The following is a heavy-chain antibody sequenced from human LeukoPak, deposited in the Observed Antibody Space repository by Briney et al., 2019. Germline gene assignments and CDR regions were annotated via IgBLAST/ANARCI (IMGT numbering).Heavy chain of an antibody. Sequence: GASVKVSCKASGYTFTGYYMHWVRQAPGQGLEWMGWINPNSGGTNYAQKFQGRVTMTRDTSISTAYMELSRLRPDDTAVYYCARGWYYYDSSGYYYFDYWGQGTLVTVSS. V-gene: IGHV1-2*02. CDR3: ARGWYYYDSSGYYYFDY. D-gene: IGHD3-22*01. CDR1: GYTFTGYY. CDR2: INPNSGGT. J-gene: IGHJ4*02.